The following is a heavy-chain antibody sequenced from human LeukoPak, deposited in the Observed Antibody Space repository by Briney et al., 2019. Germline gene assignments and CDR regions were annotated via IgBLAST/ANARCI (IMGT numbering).Heavy chain of an antibody. J-gene: IGHJ4*02. Sequence: PGRSLRLSCAASGFTFSSYGMHWVRQAPGKGLEWVAVISYDGSNKYYADSVKGRFTISRDSSKNTLSLQMNSLRVEDTAMYYCASPPGRPNGDWGQGTLVTVSS. CDR2: ISYDGSNK. D-gene: IGHD7-27*01. CDR3: ASPPGRPNGD. CDR1: GFTFSSYG. V-gene: IGHV3-30*03.